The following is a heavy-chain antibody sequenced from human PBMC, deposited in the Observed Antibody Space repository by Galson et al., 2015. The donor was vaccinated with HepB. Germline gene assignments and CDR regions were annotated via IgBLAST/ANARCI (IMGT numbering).Heavy chain of an antibody. CDR3: VRALGGSYFYGMDV. CDR2: VHSSGVT. Sequence: SETLSLTCSVSGASISSRTYYWVWIRQPPGKGLEWIGNVHSSGVTYYNPSPKSRVTISGDTAKNQFSLRVSSVTAADTAVYYCVRALGGSYFYGMDVWGQGTTVTVSS. CDR1: GASISSRTYY. D-gene: IGHD3-16*02. J-gene: IGHJ6*02. V-gene: IGHV4-39*01.